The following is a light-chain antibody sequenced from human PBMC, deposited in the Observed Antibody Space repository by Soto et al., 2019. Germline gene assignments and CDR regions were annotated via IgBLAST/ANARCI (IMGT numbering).Light chain of an antibody. CDR1: SSDVGGYNY. J-gene: IGLJ2*01. V-gene: IGLV2-14*01. Sequence: QSALTQPASVSGSPGQSITISCTGTSSDVGGYNYVSWYQQHPGKAPKLMIYEVSNRPSGVSNRFSGSKSGNTASLTISGLQAEDEAEYYCRSYTSSSTLGVFGGGTKLTVL. CDR2: EVS. CDR3: RSYTSSSTLGV.